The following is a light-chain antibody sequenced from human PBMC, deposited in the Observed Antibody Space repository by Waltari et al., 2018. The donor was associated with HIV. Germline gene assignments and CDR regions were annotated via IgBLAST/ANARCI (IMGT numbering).Light chain of an antibody. J-gene: IGLJ2*01. CDR2: KDT. V-gene: IGLV3-25*03. CDR1: ALPPHY. Sequence: SSELTQPPSVPVSPGQTVRITCSGDALPPHYTSWYQQKPGQPPVLVMYKDTQRSSGTPERFSGSSSGTTVTLTITAVRAEDEAYYYCQSGDNKLTSVFFGGGTRLTVL. CDR3: QSGDNKLTSVF.